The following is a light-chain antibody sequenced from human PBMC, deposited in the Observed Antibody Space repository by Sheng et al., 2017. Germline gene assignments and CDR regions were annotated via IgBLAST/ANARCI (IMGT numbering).Light chain of an antibody. Sequence: LVLTQSPATLSLSPGERATLSCRASQSISIFLAWYQQKRGQPPRLLIYDASHRATGIPARFSGSGSGTDFTLTIASLEPEDSAVYYCQQRSDWPPLYTFGQGTNLEIQ. V-gene: IGKV3-11*01. J-gene: IGKJ2*01. CDR1: QSISIF. CDR2: DAS. CDR3: QQRSDWPPLYT.